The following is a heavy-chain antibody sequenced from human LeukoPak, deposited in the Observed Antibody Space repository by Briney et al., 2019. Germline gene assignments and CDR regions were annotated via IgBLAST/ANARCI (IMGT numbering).Heavy chain of an antibody. CDR1: GFTFSSYS. V-gene: IGHV3-21*01. CDR2: ISSSSSYI. CDR3: ARFLGYDSSGYPDY. Sequence: GGSLRLSCAASGFTFSSYSMNWARQAPGKGLEWVSSISSSSSYIYYADSVKGRFTISRDNAKNSLYLQMNSLRAEDTAVYYCARFLGYDSSGYPDYWGQGTLVTVSS. D-gene: IGHD3-22*01. J-gene: IGHJ4*02.